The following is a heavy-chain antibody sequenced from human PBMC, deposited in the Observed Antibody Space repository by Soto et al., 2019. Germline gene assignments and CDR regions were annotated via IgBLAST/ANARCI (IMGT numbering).Heavy chain of an antibody. V-gene: IGHV5-10-1*01. Sequence: GESLKISCKGSGYSFTSYWISWVRQMPGKGLEWMGRINPSDSYTNYSPSFQGHVTISTDRSISTAYLQWSSLKASDTAMYYCARLVRGNTAFDIWAQGTMVTVSS. CDR1: GYSFTSYW. CDR2: INPSDSYT. D-gene: IGHD2-15*01. J-gene: IGHJ3*02. CDR3: ARLVRGNTAFDI.